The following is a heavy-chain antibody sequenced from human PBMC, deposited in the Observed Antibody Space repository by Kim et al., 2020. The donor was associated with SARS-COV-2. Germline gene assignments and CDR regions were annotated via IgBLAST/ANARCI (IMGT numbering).Heavy chain of an antibody. CDR2: INTNTGNP. Sequence: ASVKVSCKASGYSFSNYGMNWVRQAPGQGLEWMGWINTNTGNPTYAQGFTGRFVFSLDTSVSTAYLQISSLKAEDTAVYYCARAGGMGPFDPWGQGTLVTVSS. J-gene: IGHJ5*02. V-gene: IGHV7-4-1*02. CDR3: ARAGGMGPFDP. D-gene: IGHD3-16*01. CDR1: GYSFSNYG.